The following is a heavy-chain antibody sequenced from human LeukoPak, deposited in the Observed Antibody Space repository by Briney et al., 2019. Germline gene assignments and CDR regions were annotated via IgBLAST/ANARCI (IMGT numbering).Heavy chain of an antibody. CDR2: IYTSGST. CDR1: GGSISSGSYY. Sequence: ASETLSLTCTVSGGSISSGSYYWSWIRQPARKGLEWIGRIYTSGSTNYNPSLKSRVTISVDTSKNQFSLKLSSVTAADTAVYYCARVSVAGHFDYWGQGTLVTVSS. J-gene: IGHJ4*02. V-gene: IGHV4-61*02. D-gene: IGHD6-6*01. CDR3: ARVSVAGHFDY.